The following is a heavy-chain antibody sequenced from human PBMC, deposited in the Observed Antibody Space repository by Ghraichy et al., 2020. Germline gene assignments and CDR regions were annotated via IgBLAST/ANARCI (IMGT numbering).Heavy chain of an antibody. Sequence: GGSLRLSCAASGFTFSSYAMNWVRQAPGKGLEWVSAIGGSGDSTYYADSVKGRFTISRDNSKNTLYLQMSSLRAEDTAVYYCAKVPAYCSGDCYPDYWGQGTLVTVSS. CDR1: GFTFSSYA. CDR3: AKVPAYCSGDCYPDY. CDR2: IGGSGDST. J-gene: IGHJ4*02. D-gene: IGHD2-21*02. V-gene: IGHV3-23*01.